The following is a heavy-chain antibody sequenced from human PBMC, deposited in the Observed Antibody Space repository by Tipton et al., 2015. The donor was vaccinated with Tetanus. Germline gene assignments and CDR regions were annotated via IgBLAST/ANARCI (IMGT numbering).Heavy chain of an antibody. CDR3: AREVEAAGYDY. CDR1: GGSVSGHF. Sequence: TLSLTCTVSGGSVSGHFWSWIRQSPGKGLEWIGYISDSGTTNYNPSLKSRVTMSRDTSNNQISLKLDSVTAADTAVYYCAREVEAAGYDYWGQGTLVTVSS. D-gene: IGHD6-13*01. CDR2: ISDSGTT. J-gene: IGHJ4*02. V-gene: IGHV4-59*02.